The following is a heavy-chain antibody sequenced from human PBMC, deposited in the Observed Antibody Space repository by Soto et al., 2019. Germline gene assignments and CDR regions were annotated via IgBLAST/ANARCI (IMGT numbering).Heavy chain of an antibody. V-gene: IGHV1-2*02. Sequence: GASVKVSCKASGYTFTGYYMHWVRQAPGQGLEWMGWINPNSGGTNYAQKFQGRVTMTRDTSISTAYMELSRLRSDDTAVYYCARDERLRYFDWSPPVSAFDIWGQGTMVTVSS. CDR1: GYTFTGYY. D-gene: IGHD3-9*01. CDR3: ARDERLRYFDWSPPVSAFDI. CDR2: INPNSGGT. J-gene: IGHJ3*02.